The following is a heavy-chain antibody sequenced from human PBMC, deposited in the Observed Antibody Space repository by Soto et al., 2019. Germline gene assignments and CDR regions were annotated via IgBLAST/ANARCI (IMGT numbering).Heavy chain of an antibody. Sequence: QVHLVEFGGGVVQPGRSLRLSCVASGFTFNGYGMHWVRQAPGKGLEWVAVIWYDGSNKYYANSVKGRFSISRDNSKNTLYLEMNSLRAEDTAVYYCARDPAPDYSAYGINYYYHCGMDVWGRGTTVTVSS. J-gene: IGHJ6*02. CDR1: GFTFNGYG. CDR3: ARDPAPDYSAYGINYYYHCGMDV. CDR2: IWYDGSNK. D-gene: IGHD4-17*01. V-gene: IGHV3-33*01.